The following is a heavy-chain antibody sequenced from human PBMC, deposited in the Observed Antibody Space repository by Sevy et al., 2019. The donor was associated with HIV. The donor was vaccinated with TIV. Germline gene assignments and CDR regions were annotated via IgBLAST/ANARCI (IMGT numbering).Heavy chain of an antibody. J-gene: IGHJ3*02. CDR2: IIPIFGTA. D-gene: IGHD2-15*01. CDR3: ARDRTSALVVVVAGSFDI. CDR1: GGTFSSYA. Sequence: ASVKVSCKASGGTFSSYAISWVRQAPGQGLEWMGGIIPIFGTANYAQKFQGRVTITADESMSTAYMELSSLRSEDTAVYYCARDRTSALVVVVAGSFDIWGQGTMVTVSS. V-gene: IGHV1-69*13.